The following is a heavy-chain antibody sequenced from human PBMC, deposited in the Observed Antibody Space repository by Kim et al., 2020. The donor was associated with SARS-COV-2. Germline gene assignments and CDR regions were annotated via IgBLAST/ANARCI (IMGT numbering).Heavy chain of an antibody. Sequence: SRVTISVDTSKNQYSLKLSSVTAADTAVYYCARGANDYDSTGYYLYAFDIWGQGTMVIVSS. CDR3: ARGANDYDSTGYYLYAFDI. D-gene: IGHD3-22*01. J-gene: IGHJ3*02. V-gene: IGHV4-34*01.